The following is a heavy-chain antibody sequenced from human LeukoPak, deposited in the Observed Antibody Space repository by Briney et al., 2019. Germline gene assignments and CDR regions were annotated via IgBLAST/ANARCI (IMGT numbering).Heavy chain of an antibody. V-gene: IGHV3-48*02. J-gene: IGHJ4*02. CDR3: ARDRCSGGSCYFDY. CDR1: GLTFSTYN. D-gene: IGHD2-15*01. CDR2: IDSSNSPI. Sequence: GGSLRLSCAASGLTFSTYNMNWVRQAPGKGLEWVSYIDSSNSPIYYADSVKGRFTISRDNGKNSLYLQMNSLRDEDTAVYYCARDRCSGGSCYFDYWGQGTLVTVSS.